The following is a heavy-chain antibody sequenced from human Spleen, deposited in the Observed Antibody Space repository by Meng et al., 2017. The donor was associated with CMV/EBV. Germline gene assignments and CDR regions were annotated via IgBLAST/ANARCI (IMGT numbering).Heavy chain of an antibody. CDR2: IYYSGST. J-gene: IGHJ6*02. D-gene: IGHD6-13*01. CDR1: GASISNYY. Sequence: SETLSLTCTVSGASISNYYWSWIRQPPGRGLEWIGFIYYSGSTDYNPSLNSRVTISVDTSKNQFSLKLSSVTAADTAVYYCARVQRYSSNSPDGMDVWGQGTTVTVSS. V-gene: IGHV4-59*01. CDR3: ARVQRYSSNSPDGMDV.